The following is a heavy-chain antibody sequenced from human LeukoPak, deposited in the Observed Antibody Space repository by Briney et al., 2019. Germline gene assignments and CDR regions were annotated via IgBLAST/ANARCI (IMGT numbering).Heavy chain of an antibody. V-gene: IGHV3-73*01. J-gene: IGHJ4*02. D-gene: IGHD3-22*01. CDR2: IRSKANSYAT. CDR1: GFTFSGSA. Sequence: PGGSLRLSCAASGFTFSGSAMHWVRQASGKGLEWVGRIRSKANSYATAYAASVKGRFTISRDDSRNTAYLQMNSLKTEDTAVYYCTRLGDSSGYYYIEDYWGQGTLVTVSS. CDR3: TRLGDSSGYYYIEDY.